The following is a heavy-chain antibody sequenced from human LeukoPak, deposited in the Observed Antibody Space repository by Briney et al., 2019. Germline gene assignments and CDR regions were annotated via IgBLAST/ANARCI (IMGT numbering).Heavy chain of an antibody. J-gene: IGHJ4*02. CDR3: ARGHHIVGATNLDY. CDR2: INPSGGST. CDR1: GYXFTXXX. D-gene: IGHD1-26*01. V-gene: IGHV1-46*01. Sequence: SXXXSGYXFTXXXMHWVXXAXGXGXXXXXIINPSGGSTSYAQKFQGRVTMTRDTSTSTVYMELSSLRSEDTAVYYCARGHHIVGATNLDYWGQGTLVTVSS.